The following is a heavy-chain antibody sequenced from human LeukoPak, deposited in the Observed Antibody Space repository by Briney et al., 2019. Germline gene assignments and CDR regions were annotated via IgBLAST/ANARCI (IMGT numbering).Heavy chain of an antibody. CDR3: ASAIVVVPAAMGGSAFDI. D-gene: IGHD2-2*01. Sequence: VQPGGSLRLSCAASGFTFSSYWMHWVRQAPGKGLVWVSRINSDGSSTSYADSVKGRFTISRDNAKNTLYLQMNSLRAEDTAVYYCASAIVVVPAAMGGSAFDIWGQGTMVTVSS. V-gene: IGHV3-74*01. CDR1: GFTFSSYW. J-gene: IGHJ3*02. CDR2: INSDGSST.